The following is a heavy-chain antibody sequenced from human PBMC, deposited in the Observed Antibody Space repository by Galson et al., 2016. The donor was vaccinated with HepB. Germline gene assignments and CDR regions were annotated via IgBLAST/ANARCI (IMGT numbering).Heavy chain of an antibody. CDR2: IIPIFGTA. J-gene: IGHJ6*03. V-gene: IGHV1-69*06. Sequence: SVKVSCNASGGTFSNYAISWVRQAPGQGLEWMGGIIPIFGTANYAQKFQGRVTITADKSTSTAYMELSSLRSEDTAVYYCARAPYRSSQLNYYYYYMDVWGKGTTVTVSS. CDR1: GGTFSNYA. CDR3: ARAPYRSSQLNYYYYYMDV. D-gene: IGHD6-6*01.